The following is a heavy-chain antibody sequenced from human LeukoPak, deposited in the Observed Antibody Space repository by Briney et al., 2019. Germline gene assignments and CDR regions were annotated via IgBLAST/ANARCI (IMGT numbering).Heavy chain of an antibody. D-gene: IGHD5-18*01. CDR2: ISGSGGST. V-gene: IGHV3-23*01. CDR1: GFTFSSYA. Sequence: PGGSLRLSCTGSGFTFSSYAMSWVRQAPGKGLEWVSAISGSGGSTYYADSVKGRFTISRDNSKNTLYLQMNSLRAEDTAVYYCAKRRAVDTAMVRRRGYWFDPWGQGTLVTVSS. J-gene: IGHJ5*02. CDR3: AKRRAVDTAMVRRRGYWFDP.